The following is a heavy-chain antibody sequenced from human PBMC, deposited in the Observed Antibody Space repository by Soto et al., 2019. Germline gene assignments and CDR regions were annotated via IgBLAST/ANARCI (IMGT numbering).Heavy chain of an antibody. V-gene: IGHV1-69*06. CDR2: IIPLFDSA. Sequence: QVHLVQSGTEVKKPGSSVKVSCKTSGDTFSNQAISWVRQAPGQGLEWMGGIIPLFDSASYAQRSHDRVTITADKFTNTVYMKLRSLTSEETAVYYCAASTFQSGVSGYFHLDHWGQGTLVTVSS. CDR3: AASTFQSGVSGYFHLDH. CDR1: GDTFSNQA. J-gene: IGHJ4*02. D-gene: IGHD3-3*01.